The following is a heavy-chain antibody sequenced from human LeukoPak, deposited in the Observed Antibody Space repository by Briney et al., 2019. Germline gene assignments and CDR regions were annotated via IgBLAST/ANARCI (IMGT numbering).Heavy chain of an antibody. V-gene: IGHV3-66*02. CDR3: ARDCSGGSCFFDY. D-gene: IGHD2-15*01. Sequence: GGSLRLSCAASGFTVSSHYMSWVRQAPGKGLEWVSVIYSGGTTYYADSVKGRFTISRDNSKSTLYLQMHSLRAEDTAVYYCARDCSGGSCFFDYWGQGTLVTVSS. CDR2: IYSGGTT. CDR1: GFTVSSHY. J-gene: IGHJ4*02.